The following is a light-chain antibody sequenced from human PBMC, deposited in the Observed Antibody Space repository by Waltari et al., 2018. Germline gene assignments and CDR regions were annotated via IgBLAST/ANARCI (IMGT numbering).Light chain of an antibody. CDR3: QYVDSSSSGSCV. J-gene: IGLJ3*02. CDR2: GNT. V-gene: IGLV1-40*01. Sequence: QLLPEAAPTLLIYGNTSRPSWVPDRFSCCNSASSAALPITGRQAEDDADYYCQYVDSSSSGSCVFGAGTKLTVL.